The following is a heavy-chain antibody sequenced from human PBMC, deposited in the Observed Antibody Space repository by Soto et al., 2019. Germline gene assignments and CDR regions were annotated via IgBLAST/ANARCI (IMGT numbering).Heavy chain of an antibody. CDR1: GFAFSTYA. CDR3: AKVTKRAAAGRYEYYKYGMDV. D-gene: IGHD6-13*01. J-gene: IGHJ6*02. Sequence: PGGSLRLSCAAAGFAFSTYAMTWVRQAPGKGLEWVSVISGSGGSSYYAASVKGRFTISRDNSKNTLFLQMNGLRAEDTAVYYCAKVTKRAAAGRYEYYKYGMDVWGQGTTGTVS. CDR2: ISGSGGSS. V-gene: IGHV3-23*01.